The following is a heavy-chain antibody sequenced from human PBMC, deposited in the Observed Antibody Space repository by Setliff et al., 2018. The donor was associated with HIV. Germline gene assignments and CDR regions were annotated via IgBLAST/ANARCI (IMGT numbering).Heavy chain of an antibody. D-gene: IGHD5-12*01. CDR1: GGSISSDNW. Sequence: PSETLSLTCTVSGGSISSDNWWTWVRQAPGKGLEWIGEIYHSEYTNYNPSLKSRVSMSVDKSKNQFSVKLTSVTAEDTAVYYCARAPSAYGGYPYYFDSWGQGTLVTVSS. CDR3: ARAPSAYGGYPYYFDS. CDR2: IYHSEYT. J-gene: IGHJ4*02. V-gene: IGHV4-4*02.